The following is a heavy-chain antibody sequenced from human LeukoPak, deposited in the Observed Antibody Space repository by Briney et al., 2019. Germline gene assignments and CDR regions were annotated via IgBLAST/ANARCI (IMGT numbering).Heavy chain of an antibody. CDR3: ARQETSSYNGAFDI. J-gene: IGHJ3*02. CDR2: ISGSAGNT. V-gene: IGHV3-23*01. CDR1: GFTFNYYA. D-gene: IGHD1-26*01. Sequence: TGGSLRLSCAASGFTFNYYAMSWVRQAPGKGLEWVSAISGSAGNTYNADSVKGRFTISRDNAKNSLYLQMNSLRADDTAVYHCARQETSSYNGAFDIWGQGTVVTVSS.